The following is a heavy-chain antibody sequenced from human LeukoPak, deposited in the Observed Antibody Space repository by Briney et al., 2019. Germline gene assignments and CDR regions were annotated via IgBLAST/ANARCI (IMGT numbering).Heavy chain of an antibody. CDR1: GFTFSSYG. D-gene: IGHD6-13*01. Sequence: GGSLRLSCAASGFTFSSYGMHWVRQAPGKGLEWVAVISYDGSNKYYADSVKGRFTISRDNSKNTLYLQMNSLRAEDTAVYYCANDGSSRTRGAFDIWGQGTMVTVSS. CDR2: ISYDGSNK. J-gene: IGHJ3*02. V-gene: IGHV3-30*18. CDR3: ANDGSSRTRGAFDI.